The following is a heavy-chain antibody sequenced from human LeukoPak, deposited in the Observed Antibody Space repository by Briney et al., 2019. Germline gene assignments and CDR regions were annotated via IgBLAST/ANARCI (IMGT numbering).Heavy chain of an antibody. CDR3: ARDSTGTSESDY. J-gene: IGHJ4*02. CDR1: GGTFSSYA. D-gene: IGHD1-1*01. V-gene: IGHV1-69*04. CDR2: IIPIFGIA. Sequence: SVKVSCKASGGTFSSYAISWVRQAPGQGLEWMGRIIPIFGIANYAQRFQGRVTITADKSTSTAYMELSSLRSEDTAVYYCARDSTGTSESDYWGQGTLVTVSS.